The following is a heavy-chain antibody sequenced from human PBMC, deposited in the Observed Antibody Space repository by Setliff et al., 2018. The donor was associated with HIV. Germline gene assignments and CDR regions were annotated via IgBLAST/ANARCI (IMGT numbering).Heavy chain of an antibody. CDR3: ASSIVVDAFDI. V-gene: IGHV4-38-2*01. Sequence: TLSLTCAVSGYSISSGYYWGWIRQPPGKGLEWIGSIYHSGSTYYNPSLKSRVTISVDTSKNQFSLKLSSVTAADTAVYYCASSIVVDAFDIWGQGTMVTVSS. CDR1: GYSISSGYY. J-gene: IGHJ3*02. D-gene: IGHD2-21*01. CDR2: IYHSGST.